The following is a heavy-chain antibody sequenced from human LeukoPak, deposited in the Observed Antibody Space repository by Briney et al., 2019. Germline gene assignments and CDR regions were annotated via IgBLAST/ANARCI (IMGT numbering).Heavy chain of an antibody. CDR2: INHSGST. V-gene: IGHV4-34*01. J-gene: IGHJ4*02. Sequence: PSETLSLTCAVYGGSFSGYYWSWIRQPPGKGLEWIGEINHSGSTNYNPSLKSRVTISVDTSKNQFSLKLSSVTAADTAVYYCARASKWLVNGYWGQGTLVTVSS. CDR1: GGSFSGYY. CDR3: ARASKWLVNGY. D-gene: IGHD6-19*01.